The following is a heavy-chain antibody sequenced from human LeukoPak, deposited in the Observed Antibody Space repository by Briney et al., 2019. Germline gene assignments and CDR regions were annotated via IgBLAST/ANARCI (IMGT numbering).Heavy chain of an antibody. CDR2: ISISSNYI. CDR3: ARDPGNFDY. J-gene: IGHJ4*02. CDR1: GFTFSNYN. D-gene: IGHD6-13*01. V-gene: IGHV3-21*01. Sequence: GGSLRLSCAASGFTFSNYNMNWVRQAPGKGLEWVSCISISSNYIYYPDSVKGRFTISRDNAKNSLYLQMNSLRDEDTAVYYCARDPGNFDYWGQGTLVTVSS.